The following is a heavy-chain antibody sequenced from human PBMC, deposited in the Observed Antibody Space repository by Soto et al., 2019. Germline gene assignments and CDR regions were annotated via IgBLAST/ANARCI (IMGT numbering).Heavy chain of an antibody. D-gene: IGHD4-17*01. V-gene: IGHV1-18*04. Sequence: ASVKVSCKASGYTFTSYGISWVRQAPGQGLEWMGWISAYNGNTNYAQRLQGRVTMTTDTSTGTAYMELRGLRSDDTAVYYCARDEVYGARSAFDIWGQGTMVTVSS. CDR1: GYTFTSYG. CDR3: ARDEVYGARSAFDI. CDR2: ISAYNGNT. J-gene: IGHJ3*02.